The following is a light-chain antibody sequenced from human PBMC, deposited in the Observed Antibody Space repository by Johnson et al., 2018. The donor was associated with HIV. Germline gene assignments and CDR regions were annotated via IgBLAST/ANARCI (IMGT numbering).Light chain of an antibody. CDR3: GTWDSSLSGLYV. Sequence: QSVLTQSPSVSAAPGQKVTISCSGSSSNIGNNYVSWYQQLPGTAPKLLIYENNKRPSGIPDRFSGSKSGTSATLGITGLQTGAEADYYCGTWDSSLSGLYVVGTGTKVTVL. V-gene: IGLV1-51*02. CDR2: ENN. J-gene: IGLJ1*01. CDR1: SSNIGNNY.